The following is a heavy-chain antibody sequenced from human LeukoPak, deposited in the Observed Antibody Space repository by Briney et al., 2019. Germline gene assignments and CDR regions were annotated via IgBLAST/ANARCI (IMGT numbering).Heavy chain of an antibody. Sequence: GRSLRLSCAASGFTFSSYGMHWVRQAPGKGLEWVAVISYDGSNKYYADSVKGRFTISRDNSKNTLYLQMNSLRAEDTAVYYCAKAGGGLYYYDSSGYDGYWGQGTLVTVSS. CDR2: ISYDGSNK. V-gene: IGHV3-30*18. CDR3: AKAGGGLYYYDSSGYDGY. CDR1: GFTFSSYG. J-gene: IGHJ4*02. D-gene: IGHD3-22*01.